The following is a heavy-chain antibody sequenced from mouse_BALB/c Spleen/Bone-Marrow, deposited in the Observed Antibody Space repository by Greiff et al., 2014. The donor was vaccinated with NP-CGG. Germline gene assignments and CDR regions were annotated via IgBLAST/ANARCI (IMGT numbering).Heavy chain of an antibody. J-gene: IGHJ3*01. CDR3: ARYATATYWFAY. CDR2: INPSNGRT. Sequence: QVQLQQSGAELVKPGASVKLSCKASVYTFTSYWMHWVKQRPGQGLEWIGEINPSNGRTNYNEKFKSKATLTVDKSSSTAYMQLSSLTSEDSAVYYCARYATATYWFAYWGQGTLVTVSA. CDR1: VYTFTSYW. V-gene: IGHV1S81*02. D-gene: IGHD1-2*01.